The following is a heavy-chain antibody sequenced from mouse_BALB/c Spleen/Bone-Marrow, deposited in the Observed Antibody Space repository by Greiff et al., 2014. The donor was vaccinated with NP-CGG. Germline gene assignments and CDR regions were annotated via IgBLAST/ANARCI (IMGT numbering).Heavy chain of an antibody. CDR3: TTLARNYFDY. CDR1: GYTFTSYW. Sequence: VHVKQSGTVLARPGASVKMSCKASGYTFTSYWMHWVKQRPGQGLEWIGTIYPGNSDTTYNQKFKGKAKLTAVTSTSTAYMELSNLTNEDSAVYYCTTLARNYFDYWGQGTTLTVSS. V-gene: IGHV1-5*01. D-gene: IGHD3-1*01. CDR2: IYPGNSDT. J-gene: IGHJ2*01.